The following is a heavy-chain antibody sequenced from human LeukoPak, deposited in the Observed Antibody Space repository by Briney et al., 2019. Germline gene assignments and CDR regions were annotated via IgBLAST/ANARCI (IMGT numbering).Heavy chain of an antibody. CDR2: FYYGGRA. V-gene: IGHV4-59*01. CDR1: GGSISSYY. J-gene: IGHJ5*02. D-gene: IGHD4-17*01. Sequence: SETLSLTCTVSGGSISSYYWTWIRQPPGKGLEWIGYFYYGGRANYNPSLQSRVTISEDTSKNQISLKLTSVTTADTAVYYCARYGDTRFDPWGQGTLVTVSS. CDR3: ARYGDTRFDP.